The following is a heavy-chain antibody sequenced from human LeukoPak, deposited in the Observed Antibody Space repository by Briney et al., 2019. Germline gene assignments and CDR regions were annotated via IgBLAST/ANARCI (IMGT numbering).Heavy chain of an antibody. CDR2: INHSGST. Sequence: PSETLSLTCAVYGGSLSGYYWSWICQPPGKGLEWIGEINHSGSTNYNPSLKSRVTISVDTSKNQFSLKLSSVTAADTAVYYCASSEGPNYCSGGSCYSGGRNDFDYWGQGTLVTVSS. CDR3: ASSEGPNYCSGGSCYSGGRNDFDY. CDR1: GGSLSGYY. J-gene: IGHJ4*02. D-gene: IGHD2-15*01. V-gene: IGHV4-34*01.